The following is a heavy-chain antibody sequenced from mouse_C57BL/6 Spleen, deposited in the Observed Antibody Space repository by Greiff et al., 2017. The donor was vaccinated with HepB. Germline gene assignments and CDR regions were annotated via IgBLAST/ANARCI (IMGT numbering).Heavy chain of an antibody. CDR2: IDPETGGT. CDR1: GYTFTDYE. Sequence: VQLQQSGAELVRPGASVTLSCKASGYTFTDYEMHWVKQTPVHGLEWIGAIDPETGGTAYNQKFKGKAILTADKSSSTAYMELRSLTSEDSAVYYCTELGTDAMDYWGQGTSVTVSS. CDR3: TELGTDAMDY. J-gene: IGHJ4*01. V-gene: IGHV1-15*01. D-gene: IGHD4-1*01.